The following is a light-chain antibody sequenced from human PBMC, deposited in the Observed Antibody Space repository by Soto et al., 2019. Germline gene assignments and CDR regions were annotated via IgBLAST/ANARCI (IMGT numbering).Light chain of an antibody. CDR1: NIGSKS. CDR2: YES. J-gene: IGLJ1*01. V-gene: IGLV3-21*04. Sequence: SYELTQPPSVSVAPGKTARITCGGNNIGSKSVHWYQQKPGQAPVLVIYYESDRPSGIPERFSGSNSGNTATLTISRVEAGDEADYYCQVWDSRSDHYVFGTGTKLTVL. CDR3: QVWDSRSDHYV.